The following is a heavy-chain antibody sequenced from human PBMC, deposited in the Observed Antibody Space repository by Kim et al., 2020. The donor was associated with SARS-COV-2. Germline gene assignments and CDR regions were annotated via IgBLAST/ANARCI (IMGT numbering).Heavy chain of an antibody. CDR2: INSDGSST. CDR3: ARTYSYGPDFDY. V-gene: IGHV3-74*01. Sequence: GGSLRLSCAASGFTFSSYWMHWVRQAPGKGLVWVSRINSDGSSTSYADSVKGRFTISRDNAKNTLYLQMNSLRAEDTAVYYCARTYSYGPDFDYWGQGTLVTVSS. D-gene: IGHD5-18*01. J-gene: IGHJ4*02. CDR1: GFTFSSYW.